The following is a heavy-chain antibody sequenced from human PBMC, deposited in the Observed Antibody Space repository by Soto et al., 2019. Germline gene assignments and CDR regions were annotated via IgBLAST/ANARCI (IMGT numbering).Heavy chain of an antibody. CDR1: GFTFSSYS. D-gene: IGHD4-17*01. V-gene: IGHV3-48*01. CDR2: ISSSSSTI. CDR3: AREATVTTYAFDI. J-gene: IGHJ3*02. Sequence: GGSLRLSCAASGFTFSSYSMNWVRQAPGKGLEWVSYISSSSSTIYYADSVKGRFTISRDNAKNSLYLQMNSLRAEDTAVYYCAREATVTTYAFDIWGQGTMVTVSS.